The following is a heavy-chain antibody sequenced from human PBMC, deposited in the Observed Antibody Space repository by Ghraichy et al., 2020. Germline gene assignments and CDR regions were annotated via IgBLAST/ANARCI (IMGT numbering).Heavy chain of an antibody. CDR2: IWYDGSNK. CDR3: ARDPLKQQLFGMDV. Sequence: GGSLRLSCAASGFTFSSYGMHWVRQAPGKGLEWVAVIWYDGSNKYYADSVKGRFTISRDNSKNTLYLQMNSLRAEDTAVYYCARDPLKQQLFGMDVWGQGTTVTVSS. CDR1: GFTFSSYG. D-gene: IGHD6-13*01. V-gene: IGHV3-33*01. J-gene: IGHJ6*02.